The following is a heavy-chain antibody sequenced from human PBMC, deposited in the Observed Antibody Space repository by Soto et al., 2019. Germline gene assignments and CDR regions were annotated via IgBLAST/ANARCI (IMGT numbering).Heavy chain of an antibody. Sequence: PSETLSLTCTVSGGSISSYYWSWIRQPPGRGLEWIGYIYYSGSTNYNPSLKSRVTISVDTSKNQFSLKLSSVTAADTAVYYCARPEYSSSLLFDPWGQGTLVTVS. CDR3: ARPEYSSSLLFDP. CDR2: IYYSGST. J-gene: IGHJ5*02. D-gene: IGHD6-6*01. V-gene: IGHV4-59*01. CDR1: GGSISSYY.